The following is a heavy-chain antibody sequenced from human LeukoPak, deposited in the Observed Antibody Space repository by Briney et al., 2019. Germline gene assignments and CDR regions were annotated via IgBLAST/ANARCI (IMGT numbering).Heavy chain of an antibody. CDR2: ISGSGGST. CDR3: AGYYDSSGYYPYYFDY. V-gene: IGHV3-23*01. J-gene: IGHJ4*02. D-gene: IGHD3-22*01. CDR1: GFTFSSYA. Sequence: LPGGSLRLSCAASGFTFSSYAMSWVRQAPGKGLEWVSAISGSGGSTYYADSVKGRFTISRDNSKNTLYLQMNSLRAEDTAVYYCAGYYDSSGYYPYYFDYWGQGTLVTVSS.